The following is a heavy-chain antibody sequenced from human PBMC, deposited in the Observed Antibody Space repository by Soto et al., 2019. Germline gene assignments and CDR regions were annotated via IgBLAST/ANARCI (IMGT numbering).Heavy chain of an antibody. V-gene: IGHV3-33*01. J-gene: IGHJ4*02. CDR3: ARERYYGSGSPLGLNDY. CDR2: IWYDGSNK. Sequence: GGSLRLSCAASGFTFSSYGMHWVRQAPGKGLEWVAVIWYDGSNKYYADSVKGRFTISRDNSKNTLYLQMNSLRAEDTAMYYCARERYYGSGSPLGLNDYWGQGTLVTVSS. D-gene: IGHD3-10*01. CDR1: GFTFSSYG.